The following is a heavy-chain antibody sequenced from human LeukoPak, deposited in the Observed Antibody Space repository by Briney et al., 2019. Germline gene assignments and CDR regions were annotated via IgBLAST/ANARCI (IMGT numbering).Heavy chain of an antibody. CDR3: ASQWELLFDY. Sequence: GGSLRLSCAASGFTFSSYAMHWVRQAPGKGLEWVAVISYDGSNKYYADSVKGRFTISRDNSKNTLYLQMNSLRAEDTAVYYCASQWELLFDYWGQGTLVTVSS. J-gene: IGHJ4*02. D-gene: IGHD1-26*01. CDR1: GFTFSSYA. CDR2: ISYDGSNK. V-gene: IGHV3-30-3*01.